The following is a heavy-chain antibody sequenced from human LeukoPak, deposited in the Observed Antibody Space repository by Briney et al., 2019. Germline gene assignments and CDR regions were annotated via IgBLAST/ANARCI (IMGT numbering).Heavy chain of an antibody. Sequence: ASVKVSCKASGYTFTSYDINWVRQATGQGLEWMGWMNPNSGNTGYAQKFQGRVTMTRNTSISTAYMELSSLRSEDTAVYYCARGVVPAAIVSRYYYYYMDVWGKGTAVTVSS. J-gene: IGHJ6*03. CDR1: GYTFTSYD. CDR2: MNPNSGNT. CDR3: ARGVVPAAIVSRYYYYYMDV. V-gene: IGHV1-8*01. D-gene: IGHD2-2*02.